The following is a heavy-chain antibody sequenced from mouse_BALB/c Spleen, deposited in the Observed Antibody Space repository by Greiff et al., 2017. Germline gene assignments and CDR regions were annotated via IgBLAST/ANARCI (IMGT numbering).Heavy chain of an antibody. CDR1: GYSFTGYY. V-gene: IGHV1S34*01. CDR3: GRDYGKPYYYAMDY. CDR2: ISCYNGAT. Sequence: LVKTGASVKISCKASGYSFTGYYMHWVKQSHGKSLEWIGYISCYNGATSYNQKFKGKATFTVDTSSSTAYMQFNSLTSEESVVYCGGRDYGKPYYYAMDYGGQGTSVTVSS. D-gene: IGHD2-1*01. J-gene: IGHJ4*01.